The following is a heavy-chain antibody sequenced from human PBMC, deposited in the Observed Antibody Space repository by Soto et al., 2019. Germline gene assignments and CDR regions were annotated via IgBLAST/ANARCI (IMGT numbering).Heavy chain of an antibody. CDR3: SRVPWLASHS. V-gene: IGHV3-21*01. CDR2: ISTSSTSI. Sequence: EVQLVESGGGLVKPGGSLRLSCAASGFTFSSYSMNWVSQAPGKGLEWVSTISTSSTSIYYAVSVKGRFIISTDNAENALYLQMNSLSVEDTDVYYCSRVPWLASHSWGQGTMVTVAS. D-gene: IGHD6-19*01. CDR1: GFTFSSYS. J-gene: IGHJ3*02.